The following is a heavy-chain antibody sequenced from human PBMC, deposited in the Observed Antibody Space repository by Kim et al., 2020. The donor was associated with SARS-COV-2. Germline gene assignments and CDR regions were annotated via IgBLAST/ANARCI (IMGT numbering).Heavy chain of an antibody. CDR2: INPNSGGT. CDR3: ARKSIAARCLDY. CDR1: GYTFTGYY. J-gene: IGHJ4*02. D-gene: IGHD6-6*01. Sequence: ASVKVSCKASGYTFTGYYMHWVRQAPGQGLEWMGWINPNSGGTNYAQKFQGRVTMTRDTSISTAYMELSRLRSDDTAVYYCARKSIAARCLDYWGQGTLITVSS. V-gene: IGHV1-2*02.